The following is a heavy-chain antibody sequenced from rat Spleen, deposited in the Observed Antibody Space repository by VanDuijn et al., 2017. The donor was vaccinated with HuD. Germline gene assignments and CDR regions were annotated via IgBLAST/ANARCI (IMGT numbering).Heavy chain of an antibody. D-gene: IGHD1-12*02. CDR2: IWSGGST. CDR1: GFTFSSYW. V-gene: IGHV2-1*01. CDR3: TRGRWDY. J-gene: IGHJ2*01. Sequence: VQLVESGGGLVQPGRSLKLSCVASGFTFSSYWMYWIRQPPGKGLEWMGAIWSGGSTDYNSALKSRLSISRDTSKSQVFLKMNSLQTEDTAIYFCTRGRWDYWGQGVMVTVSS.